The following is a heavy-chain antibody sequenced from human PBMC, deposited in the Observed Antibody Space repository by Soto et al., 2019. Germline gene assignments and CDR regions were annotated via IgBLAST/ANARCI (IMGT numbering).Heavy chain of an antibody. J-gene: IGHJ4*02. D-gene: IGHD6-6*01. V-gene: IGHV1-18*04. CDR1: GYTFTSYG. Sequence: ASAKASCKTSGYTFTSYGISWVRQAPGQGLEWMGWISAYNGNTNYAQKPQGRVTMTTDTSTSTAYMELRSLRSDDTAVYYCARGVVQLSGYYFDNRGQGTLVTVSS. CDR3: ARGVVQLSGYYFDN. CDR2: ISAYNGNT.